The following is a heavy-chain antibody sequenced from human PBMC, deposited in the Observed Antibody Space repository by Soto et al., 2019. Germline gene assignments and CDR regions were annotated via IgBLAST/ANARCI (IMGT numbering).Heavy chain of an antibody. Sequence: GGSLRLSCAASGFTVSRYSMTWVRQAPGKGLEWVSLIYRGGSTYYADSVKGRFTISRDSSKSTLYLQMNSLRADDAALYYCAGRNSGDYPYFDFWGPGTLVTVSS. D-gene: IGHD4-17*01. V-gene: IGHV3-66*01. CDR3: AGRNSGDYPYFDF. CDR2: IYRGGST. J-gene: IGHJ4*02. CDR1: GFTVSRYS.